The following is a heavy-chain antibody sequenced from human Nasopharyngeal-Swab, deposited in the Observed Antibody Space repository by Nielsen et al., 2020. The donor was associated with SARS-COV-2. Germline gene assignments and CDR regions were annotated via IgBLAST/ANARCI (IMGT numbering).Heavy chain of an antibody. J-gene: IGHJ6*02. D-gene: IGHD6-13*01. CDR3: AKDGKRRGIAAAGTLYYYYGMDV. CDR2: IKSKTRGETT. Sequence: VRQCPGKGLEWVARIKSKTRGETTDYAAPVKGRFTISRDDSKNTLYLQMNSLKTEDTAVYYCAKDGKRRGIAAAGTLYYYYGMDVWGQGTTVTVSS. V-gene: IGHV3-15*01.